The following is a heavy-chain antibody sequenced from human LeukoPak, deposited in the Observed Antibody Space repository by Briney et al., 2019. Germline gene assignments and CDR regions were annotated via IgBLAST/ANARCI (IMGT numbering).Heavy chain of an antibody. J-gene: IGHJ4*02. CDR1: GFTFSSYA. Sequence: GGSLRLSCAASGFTFSSYAMSWVRLAPGKGLEWVSAISGSGGSTYYADSVKGRFTISRDNSKNTLYLQMNSLRAEDTAVYYCAKDRRPTGYYDSSGYYYYFDYWGQGTLVTVSS. CDR2: ISGSGGST. CDR3: AKDRRPTGYYDSSGYYYYFDY. D-gene: IGHD3-22*01. V-gene: IGHV3-23*01.